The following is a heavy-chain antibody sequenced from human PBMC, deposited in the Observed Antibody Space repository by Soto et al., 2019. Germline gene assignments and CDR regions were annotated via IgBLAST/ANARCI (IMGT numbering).Heavy chain of an antibody. CDR2: INSDGSST. D-gene: IGHD7-27*01. V-gene: IGHV3-74*01. CDR1: GFTFNNYW. J-gene: IGHJ4*02. CDR3: ASSLLTPFDY. Sequence: VQLVESGGGLVQPGGSLRLSCAASGFTFNNYWMHWVRQAPGKGLVWVSRINSDGSSTSYADSVKGRFTISRDNAKNTLYLQMNSRRAEDTAVYYCASSLLTPFDYWGQGTLVTVSS.